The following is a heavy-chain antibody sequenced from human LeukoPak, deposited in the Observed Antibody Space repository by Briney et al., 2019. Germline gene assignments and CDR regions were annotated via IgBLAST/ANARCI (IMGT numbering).Heavy chain of an antibody. D-gene: IGHD2-21*01. V-gene: IGHV4-39*07. J-gene: IGHJ4*02. CDR2: IYYTGST. Sequence: SETLSLTCTVSSGSISSSTYYWGWIRQPPGKGLEWIGTIYYTGSTYYNPSLKSRVTISVDTSKNQFSLKLSSVTAADTGAYYCARAPVTSCRGVYCYPFDCWGQGTLVTVSS. CDR1: SGSISSSTYY. CDR3: ARAPVTSCRGVYCYPFDC.